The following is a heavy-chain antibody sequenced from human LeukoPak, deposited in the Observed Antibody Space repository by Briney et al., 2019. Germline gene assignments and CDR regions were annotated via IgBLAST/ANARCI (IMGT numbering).Heavy chain of an antibody. Sequence: IYTSGSTNYNPSLKSRVTMSVDTSKNQFSLKLSSVTAADTAVYYCARGGLVGATRWFDPWGQGTLVTVSS. D-gene: IGHD1-26*01. V-gene: IGHV4-4*07. J-gene: IGHJ5*02. CDR2: IYTSGST. CDR3: ARGGLVGATRWFDP.